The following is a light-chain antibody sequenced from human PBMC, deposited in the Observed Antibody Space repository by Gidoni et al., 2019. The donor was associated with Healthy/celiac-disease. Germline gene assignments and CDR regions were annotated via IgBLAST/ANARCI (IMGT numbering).Light chain of an antibody. Sequence: SYELTQPPPVSVSLGQTASITCSGDKLGDKYACWYQQKPGQSPVLVIYQDSKRPSGIPERFSGSNSGNTATLTISGTQAMDEADYYCQAWDSSAGVVFGGGTKLTVL. CDR1: KLGDKY. J-gene: IGLJ2*01. CDR3: QAWDSSAGVV. V-gene: IGLV3-1*01. CDR2: QDS.